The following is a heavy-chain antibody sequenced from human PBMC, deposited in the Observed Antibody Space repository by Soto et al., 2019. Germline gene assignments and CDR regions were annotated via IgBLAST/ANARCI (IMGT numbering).Heavy chain of an antibody. J-gene: IGHJ4*02. CDR3: AKETSAYEIDY. CDR1: GFTFSSYV. V-gene: IGHV3-30-3*02. D-gene: IGHD5-12*01. CDR2: ISYDGNTK. Sequence: QVQLVESGGGVVQPGTSLRVSCAASGFTFSSYVMHWVRQAPGKGLEWVAVISYDGNTKYYADSVKGRFTVSRDNSKNTLYVQMNNLSAEDTAMYYCAKETSAYEIDYWGQGTLVTVSS.